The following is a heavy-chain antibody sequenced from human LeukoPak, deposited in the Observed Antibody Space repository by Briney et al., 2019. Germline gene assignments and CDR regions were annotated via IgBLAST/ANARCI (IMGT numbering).Heavy chain of an antibody. CDR2: IYYSGST. Sequence: SETLSLTCAVYGGSFSGYYWSWIRQHPGKGLEWIGYIYYSGSTYYNPSLKSRVTISVDTSKNQFSLKLSSVTAADTAVYYCARDRVPVGWFDPWGQGTLVTVSS. V-gene: IGHV4-31*11. CDR1: GGSFSGYY. J-gene: IGHJ5*02. CDR3: ARDRVPVGWFDP. D-gene: IGHD3-10*01.